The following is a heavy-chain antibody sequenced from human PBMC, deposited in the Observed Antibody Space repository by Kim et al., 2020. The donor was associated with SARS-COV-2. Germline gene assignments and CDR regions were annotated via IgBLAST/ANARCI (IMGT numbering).Heavy chain of an antibody. J-gene: IGHJ4*02. CDR1: GFTFSSYA. D-gene: IGHD6-13*01. CDR2: VSGGGGST. Sequence: GGSLRLSCAASGFTFSSYAMSWVRQAPGKGLEWVSAVSGGGGSTYYADSVKGRFTISRDNSKNTLNMQMNSLRAEDTAVYYCAKEGFYSSSWNCGGNWGQGTLVTVSS. CDR3: AKEGFYSSSWNCGGN. V-gene: IGHV3-23*01.